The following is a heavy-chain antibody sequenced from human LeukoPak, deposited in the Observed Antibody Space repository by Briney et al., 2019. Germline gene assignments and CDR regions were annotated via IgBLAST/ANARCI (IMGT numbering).Heavy chain of an antibody. J-gene: IGHJ3*02. CDR1: GGSISSYY. Sequence: SETLSLTCTVSGGSISSYYWSWIRQPPGKGLEWIGYIYYSGSTNYNPSLKSRVTISVDTSKNQFALKLSSVTAADTAVYYCARGRKWSYDAFDIWGQGTMLTVSS. D-gene: IGHD1-26*01. V-gene: IGHV4-59*01. CDR3: ARGRKWSYDAFDI. CDR2: IYYSGST.